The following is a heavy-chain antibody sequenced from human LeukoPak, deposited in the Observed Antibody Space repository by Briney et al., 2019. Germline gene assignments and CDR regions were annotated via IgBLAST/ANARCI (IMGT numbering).Heavy chain of an antibody. CDR2: IRHDGSNK. Sequence: GGSLRLSCAASGFIFSSYGMHWDRQAPGKGLEWVAFIRHDGSNKNYADFVKGRFTISRDNAKNSLYLQMNSLRAEDTAVYYCARDGGYYYDSSGYKPDYWGQGTLVTVSS. J-gene: IGHJ4*02. CDR3: ARDGGYYYDSSGYKPDY. D-gene: IGHD3-22*01. CDR1: GFIFSSYG. V-gene: IGHV3-30*02.